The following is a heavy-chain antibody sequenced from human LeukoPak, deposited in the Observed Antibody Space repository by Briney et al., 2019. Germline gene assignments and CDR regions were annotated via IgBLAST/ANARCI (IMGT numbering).Heavy chain of an antibody. J-gene: IGHJ4*02. CDR3: ARGDGYSYAFDY. CDR1: VGSISRYY. CDR2: IYYSGST. Sequence: SETLSLTCTVSVGSISRYYWSWIRQPPGKGLEWIGYIYYSGSTNYNPSLKSRVTISVDTSKNHFSLKLGSVTAADTAVYYCARGDGYSYAFDYWGQGTLVTVSS. D-gene: IGHD5-12*01. V-gene: IGHV4-59*01.